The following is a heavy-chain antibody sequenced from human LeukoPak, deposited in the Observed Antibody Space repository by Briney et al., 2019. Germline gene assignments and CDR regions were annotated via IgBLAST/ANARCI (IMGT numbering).Heavy chain of an antibody. D-gene: IGHD4-17*01. J-gene: IGHJ4*02. CDR2: ISISGSKT. CDR1: EFDFSSHA. CDR3: ANEIRPNDY. Sequence: GGSLRLSCAASEFDFSSHAMTWVRQAPGKGLEWVSAISISGSKTYYADSVKGRFTISRDDSKNTLYLQMNSLRAEDTAVYYCANEIRPNDYWGQGTQVTVSS. V-gene: IGHV3-23*01.